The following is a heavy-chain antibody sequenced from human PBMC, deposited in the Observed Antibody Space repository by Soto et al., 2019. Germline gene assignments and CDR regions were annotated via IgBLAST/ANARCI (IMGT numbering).Heavy chain of an antibody. Sequence: QVQLVQSGAEVKKPGSSVKVSCKASGGTFSSYAISWVRQDPGQGLEWMGGIIPIFGTANYAQKFQGRVTITADESTSTAYMELSSLRSEDKAVYYCAREGASGSHIGSWGQGTLVTVSS. J-gene: IGHJ4*02. V-gene: IGHV1-69*01. D-gene: IGHD2-21*01. CDR2: IIPIFGTA. CDR1: GGTFSSYA. CDR3: AREGASGSHIGS.